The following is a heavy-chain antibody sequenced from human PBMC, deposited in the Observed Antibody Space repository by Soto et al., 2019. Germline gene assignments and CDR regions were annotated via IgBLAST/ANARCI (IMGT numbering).Heavy chain of an antibody. CDR1: GIEVSKYA. V-gene: IGHV3-23*01. CDR2: SSVNGSNR. D-gene: IGHD6-19*01. J-gene: IGHJ4*02. CDR3: SKDGNWLDVYFDV. Sequence: PGGSLRLSCVASGIEVSKYAISWARQAPGKGQKWVSMSSVNGSNRNHRASVKGQSSVTIDKYKNALYLHMTNLRAEDTAIYYCSKDGNWLDVYFDVWGQGTPVTVSP.